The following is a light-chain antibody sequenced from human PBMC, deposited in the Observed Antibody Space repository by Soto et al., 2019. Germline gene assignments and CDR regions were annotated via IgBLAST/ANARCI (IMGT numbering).Light chain of an antibody. CDR2: GAS. Sequence: EMVLTQSPGTLALSPGERATLSCRASQSVSSSYLAWYQQKPGQAPGLLIYGASSRATGIPDRFSGSGSGTDFTLTISRLEPEDFAGYYCQQYGSSPWTFGHGTKVEIK. CDR3: QQYGSSPWT. J-gene: IGKJ1*01. CDR1: QSVSSSY. V-gene: IGKV3-20*01.